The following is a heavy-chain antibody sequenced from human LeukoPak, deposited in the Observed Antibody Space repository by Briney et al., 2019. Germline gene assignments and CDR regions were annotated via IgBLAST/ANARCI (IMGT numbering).Heavy chain of an antibody. CDR2: ISAYTGNT. V-gene: IGHV1-18*01. J-gene: IGHJ4*02. Sequence: ASVKVSCKASGYTFNSYGTSWFGQPLGQGLGWWEWISAYTGNTNYAQKFQGRVTMTTDASTGTAFMELRSLRSDDTAVYYCARLAGWELTYFDHWGQGSLVTVSS. CDR3: ARLAGWELTYFDH. D-gene: IGHD1-26*01. CDR1: GYTFNSYG.